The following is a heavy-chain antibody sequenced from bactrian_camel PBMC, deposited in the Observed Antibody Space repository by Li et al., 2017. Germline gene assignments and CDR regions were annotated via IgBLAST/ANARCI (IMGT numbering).Heavy chain of an antibody. CDR1: GFQFADYP. J-gene: IGHJ4*01. CDR3: AAGRPRGGYYSLERDDYDY. CDR2: ITTGDHE. V-gene: IGHV3S42*01. Sequence: VQLVESGGGSVQAGGSLRLSCTASGFQFADYPMSWVRQAPGNEREGVAGITTGDHERYANSVKGRFTISRDNAKNTLYLQMDSLKPEDTAMYYCAAGRPRGGYYSLERDDYDYWGQGTQVTVS. D-gene: IGHD2*01.